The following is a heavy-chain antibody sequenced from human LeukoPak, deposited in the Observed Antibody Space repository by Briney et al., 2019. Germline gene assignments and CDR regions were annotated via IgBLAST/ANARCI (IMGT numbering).Heavy chain of an antibody. Sequence: PGGSLRLTCVTSGFSFSTYDMSWVRQVPGKGLEWVSGITANTRGRITYYADSVKGRFTISRDSSKDTLYLQMNSLRAEDTAVYFCARGGYFSFDYWGQGTLVTVSS. V-gene: IGHV3-23*01. CDR2: ITANTRGRIT. J-gene: IGHJ4*02. D-gene: IGHD2/OR15-2a*01. CDR3: ARGGYFSFDY. CDR1: GFSFSTYD.